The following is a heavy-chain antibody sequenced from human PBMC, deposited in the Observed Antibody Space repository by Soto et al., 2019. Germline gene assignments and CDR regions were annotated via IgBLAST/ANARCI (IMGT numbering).Heavy chain of an antibody. CDR3: GRVVEGATRHTDFGS. CDR2: VYYSGGA. V-gene: IGHV4-39*01. J-gene: IGHJ5*01. Sequence: NPXATLSLSCAVSGVSIHNSHFFWGWIRQPPGKGLEFIGSVYYSGGANYNPSLKSRVTVSIDTSNNQFSLRVNSVTAADTAVYYCGRVVEGATRHTDFGSWGQGILVTVSS. D-gene: IGHD2-15*01. CDR1: GVSIHNSHFF.